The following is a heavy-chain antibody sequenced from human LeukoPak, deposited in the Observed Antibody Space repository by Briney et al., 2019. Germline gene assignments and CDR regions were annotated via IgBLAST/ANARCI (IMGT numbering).Heavy chain of an antibody. D-gene: IGHD3-3*01. V-gene: IGHV3-7*01. CDR3: AKGGYDFWSGYPNYYYYYYMDV. J-gene: IGHJ6*03. CDR2: IKPDGSEK. CDR1: GFTFSGRW. Sequence: GGSLGLSCAASGFTFSGRWMSWVRQAPGKGLEWVANIKPDGSEKNYVDSVKGRFTISRDNSKNTLYLQMNSLRAEDTAVYYCAKGGYDFWSGYPNYYYYYYMDVWGKGTTVTVSS.